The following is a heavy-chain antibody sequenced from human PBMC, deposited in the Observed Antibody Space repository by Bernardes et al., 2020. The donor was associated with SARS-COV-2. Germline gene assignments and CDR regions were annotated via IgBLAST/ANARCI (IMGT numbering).Heavy chain of an antibody. CDR1: GFTFGSSA. D-gene: IGHD5-18*01. CDR3: AKWGLSGYSYGALHY. J-gene: IGHJ4*01. Sequence: VGSLRLSCAASGFTFGSSAMTWVRQAPGKGLDWVSTTSGSGGSTYYAVSVKGRFTMSRDNSKNMVYLQMNSLSADDTAVYYCAKWGLSGYSYGALHYWGHGTLVTVSS. CDR2: TSGSGGST. V-gene: IGHV3-23*01.